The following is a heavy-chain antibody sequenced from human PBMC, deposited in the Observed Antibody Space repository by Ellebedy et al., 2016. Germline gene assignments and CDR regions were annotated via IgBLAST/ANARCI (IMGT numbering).Heavy chain of an antibody. J-gene: IGHJ4*02. V-gene: IGHV3-74*01. CDR3: ARDSDPSDVWFGELLGAVGDY. CDR2: INPDGTSK. D-gene: IGHD3-10*01. CDR1: GFIFSGKW. Sequence: GGSLRLSCAASGFIFSGKWMHWVRQAPGKGLMWVSRINPDGTSKGYADSVKGRFTISRDNTKNTLYLQMDSLRVEDTAVYYCARDSDPSDVWFGELLGAVGDYWGQGTLVTVSS.